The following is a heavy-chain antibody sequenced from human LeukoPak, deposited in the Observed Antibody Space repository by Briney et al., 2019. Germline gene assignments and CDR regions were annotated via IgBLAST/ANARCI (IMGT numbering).Heavy chain of an antibody. CDR3: ARVEKNYYDSSPNWFDP. V-gene: IGHV1-2*02. CDR1: GYTFTGYY. J-gene: IGHJ5*02. CDR2: INPNSGGT. D-gene: IGHD3-22*01. Sequence: GASVKVSCKASGYTFTGYYMHWVRQAPGQGLEWMGWINPNSGGTNYAQKFQGRVTMTRNTSISTAYMELSSLRSEDTAVYYCARVEKNYYDSSPNWFDPWGQGTLVTVSS.